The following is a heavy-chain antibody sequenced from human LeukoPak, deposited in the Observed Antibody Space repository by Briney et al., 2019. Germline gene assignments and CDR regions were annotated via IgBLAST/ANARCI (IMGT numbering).Heavy chain of an antibody. CDR2: ISYDGSNK. CDR1: GFTFSSYA. V-gene: IGHV3-30-3*01. D-gene: IGHD6-13*01. CDR3: ASKAAAAKGAFDI. Sequence: GRSLRLSCAASGFTFSSYAMHWVRQAPGKGLEWVAVISYDGSNKYYADSVKGRFTISRDNSKNTLYLQMNSLRAEDMAVYYCASKAAAAKGAFDIWGQGTMVTVSS. J-gene: IGHJ3*02.